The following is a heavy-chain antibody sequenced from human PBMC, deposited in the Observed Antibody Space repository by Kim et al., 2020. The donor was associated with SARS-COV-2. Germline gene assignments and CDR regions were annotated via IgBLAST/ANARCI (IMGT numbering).Heavy chain of an antibody. J-gene: IGHJ4*02. CDR3: ARGPLRGYYFDY. D-gene: IGHD3-22*01. CDR1: GESFIDHY. Sequence: SETLSLTCADYGESFIDHYWAWIRQPPGKGLEWIGRINHRGSTDYNPSLKSRVTMSIDTFRNQFSLKLYSVTAADTAVYYCARGPLRGYYFDYWGPGPLV. V-gene: IGHV4-34*01. CDR2: INHRGST.